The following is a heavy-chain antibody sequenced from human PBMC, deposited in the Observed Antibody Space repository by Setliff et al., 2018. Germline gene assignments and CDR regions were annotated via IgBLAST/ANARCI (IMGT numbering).Heavy chain of an antibody. V-gene: IGHV4-34*01. CDR3: TRGNGDSKFDF. D-gene: IGHD4-17*01. CDR2: INHSAST. J-gene: IGHJ4*02. Sequence: PSETLSLTCAVYSESFYTYSWTWIRQTPGKGLEWIGEINHSASTYHSPSLKNRVTISVDTSKSQFSLRLTSVTAADGGLYYCTRGNGDSKFDFWSQGTLVTVSS. CDR1: SESFYTYS.